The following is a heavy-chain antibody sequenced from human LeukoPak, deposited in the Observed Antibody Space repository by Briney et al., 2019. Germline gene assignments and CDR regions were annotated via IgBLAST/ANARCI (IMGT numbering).Heavy chain of an antibody. Sequence: PSETLSLTCTVSGGSVSSSSYYWGWIRQPPMKGLEWIGSIYYSGSTEYNLSLKSRVTISVDTSRNQFSLKLSSVTAADTAVYYCARHQSYGSGTYYAPFDCWGQGILVTVSS. D-gene: IGHD3-10*01. CDR3: ARHQSYGSGTYYAPFDC. J-gene: IGHJ4*02. V-gene: IGHV4-39*01. CDR1: GGSVSSSSYY. CDR2: IYYSGST.